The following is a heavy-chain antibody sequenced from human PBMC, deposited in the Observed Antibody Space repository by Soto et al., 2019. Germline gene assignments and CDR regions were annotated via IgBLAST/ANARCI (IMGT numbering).Heavy chain of an antibody. Sequence: GGSLRLSCAASGFTFSNSDMNWVHQAPGKGLEWVSGVSWNGSRTHYADSVKGRFIISRDNSRNTLYLQTNSLRAEDTARLGVPAAIDGPYYYYGMEVWGQGATVTVFS. D-gene: IGHD2-2*02. J-gene: IGHJ6*02. CDR2: VSWNGSRT. V-gene: IGHV3-35*01. CDR3: PAAIDGPYYYYGMEV. CDR1: GFTFSNSD.